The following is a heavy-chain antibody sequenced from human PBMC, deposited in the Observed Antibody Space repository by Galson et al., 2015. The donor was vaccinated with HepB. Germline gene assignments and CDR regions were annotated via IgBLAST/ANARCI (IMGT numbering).Heavy chain of an antibody. V-gene: IGHV3-7*03. CDR2: IKQDGSEK. J-gene: IGHJ6*02. CDR1: GFTFSSYW. D-gene: IGHD3-10*01. Sequence: SLRLSCAASGFTFSSYWMSWVRQAPGKGLEWVANIKQDGSEKYYVDSVKGRFTISRDNAKNSLYLQMNSLRAEDTAVYYCARDWGGGSGYYYYGMDVWGQGTTVTVSS. CDR3: ARDWGGGSGYYYYGMDV.